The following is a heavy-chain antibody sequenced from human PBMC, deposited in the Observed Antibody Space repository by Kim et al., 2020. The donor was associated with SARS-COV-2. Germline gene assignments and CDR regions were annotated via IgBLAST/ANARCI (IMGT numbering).Heavy chain of an antibody. D-gene: IGHD3-16*01. V-gene: IGHV3-66*01. Sequence: GGSLRLSCAASGLSVSSNYMNWVRQAPGKGLEWVSVIYSGGTTYYADSVKGRFTISRDNSKNTLFLQMNSLRAEDTAVYYCVRSLGEILWPQGAFNLWGQGTVVTVSP. CDR1: GLSVSSNY. CDR3: VRSLGEILWPQGAFNL. CDR2: IYSGGTT. J-gene: IGHJ3*01.